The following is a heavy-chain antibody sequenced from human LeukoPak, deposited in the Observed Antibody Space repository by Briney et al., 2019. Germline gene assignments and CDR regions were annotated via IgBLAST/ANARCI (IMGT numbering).Heavy chain of an antibody. J-gene: IGHJ4*02. CDR1: GFTFSSYG. CDR2: ISYDGSNK. V-gene: IGHV3-30*18. CDR3: AKYDY. Sequence: PGGSLRLPCAASGFTFSSYGMHWVRQAPGKGLEWVAVISYDGSNKYYTDSVKGRFTISRDNSKNTLYLQMNSLRAEDTAVYYCAKYDYWGQGTLVTVSS.